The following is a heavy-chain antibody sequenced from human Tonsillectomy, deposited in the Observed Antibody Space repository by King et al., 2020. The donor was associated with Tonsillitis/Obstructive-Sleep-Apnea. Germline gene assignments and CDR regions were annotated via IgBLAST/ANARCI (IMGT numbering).Heavy chain of an antibody. Sequence: QLQESGPGLVKPSETLSLTCTVSGGSISSHYWSWIRQPPGKGLEWIGYIYYSGTTNYNPSLTSRVTMSADTSKNQFSLRLSSVTAADTAVYYCAGQPNPYTWFDPWGQGTLVTVSS. CDR3: AGQPNPYTWFDP. V-gene: IGHV4-59*08. CDR1: GGSISSHY. CDR2: IYYSGTT. J-gene: IGHJ5*02. D-gene: IGHD1-14*01.